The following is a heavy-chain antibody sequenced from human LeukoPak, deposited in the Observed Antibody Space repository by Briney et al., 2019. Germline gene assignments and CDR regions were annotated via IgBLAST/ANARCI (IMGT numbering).Heavy chain of an antibody. CDR1: GFTFSSYA. CDR3: AGELRYFDWLLSN. Sequence: GGSLRLSCAASGFTFSSYAMSWVRQAPGKGLEWVSAISGSGGSTYYADSVKGRFTISRDNAKNSLYLQMNSLRAEDTAVYYCAGELRYFDWLLSNWGQGTLVTVSS. V-gene: IGHV3-23*01. J-gene: IGHJ4*02. D-gene: IGHD3-9*01. CDR2: ISGSGGST.